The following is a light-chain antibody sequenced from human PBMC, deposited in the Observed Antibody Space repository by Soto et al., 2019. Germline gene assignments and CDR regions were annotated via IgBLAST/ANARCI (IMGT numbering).Light chain of an antibody. CDR3: QQRSNWPPT. J-gene: IGKJ5*01. Sequence: EIVLTQSPATLSLSPGERATLSCRASQSVSSYLAWYQQKPGQAPRLLIYDASNRATGIPARFSGSGSGTDFTLTISSLVPEDFAVYYCQQRSNWPPTFGQGTRLEMK. CDR1: QSVSSY. V-gene: IGKV3-11*01. CDR2: DAS.